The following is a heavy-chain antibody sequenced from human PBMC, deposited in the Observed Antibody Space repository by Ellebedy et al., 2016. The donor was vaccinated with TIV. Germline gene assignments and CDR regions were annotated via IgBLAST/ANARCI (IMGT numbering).Heavy chain of an antibody. CDR3: AGGGTHYYYYDMDV. Sequence: GESLKISCAASGFTFSSYAMSWVRQAPGKGLEWVSAISGSGGSTYYADSVKGRFTISRDNAKNSLYLQMNSLRAEDTAVYYVAGGGTHYYYYDMDVWGQGTTVTVSS. CDR1: GFTFSSYA. J-gene: IGHJ6*02. D-gene: IGHD3-16*01. CDR2: ISGSGGST. V-gene: IGHV3-23*01.